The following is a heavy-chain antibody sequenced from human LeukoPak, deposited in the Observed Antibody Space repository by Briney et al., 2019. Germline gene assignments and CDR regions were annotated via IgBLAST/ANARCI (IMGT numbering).Heavy chain of an antibody. J-gene: IGHJ4*02. Sequence: GGSLRLSCAASGFTFSSYAMPWVRQAPGKGLEWVAIIWYDGSSKYHADSVKGRFTISRDNSKNTLYLQMNSLRAEDTAVYYCAKISYNSYGPFDNWGQGTLVTVSS. V-gene: IGHV3-33*06. CDR2: IWYDGSSK. CDR1: GFTFSSYA. D-gene: IGHD5-24*01. CDR3: AKISYNSYGPFDN.